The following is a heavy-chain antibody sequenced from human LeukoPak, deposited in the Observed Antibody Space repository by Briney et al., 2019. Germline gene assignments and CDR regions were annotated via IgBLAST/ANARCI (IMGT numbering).Heavy chain of an antibody. Sequence: VASVKVSFKASGGTFSSYAISWVRQAPGQGLEWMGGIIPIFGTANYAQKFQGRVTITADESTSTAYMELSSLRSEDTAVYYCATTPFWSGAKYFDYWGQGTLVTVSS. CDR2: IIPIFGTA. V-gene: IGHV1-69*13. D-gene: IGHD3-3*01. CDR1: GGTFSSYA. J-gene: IGHJ4*02. CDR3: ATTPFWSGAKYFDY.